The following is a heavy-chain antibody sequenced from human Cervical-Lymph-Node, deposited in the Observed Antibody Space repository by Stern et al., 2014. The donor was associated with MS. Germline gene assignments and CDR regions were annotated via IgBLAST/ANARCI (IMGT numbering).Heavy chain of an antibody. CDR2: INPNSGGT. Sequence: QLVQSGAEVRKPGASVKVSCKASAYTFTGYCIHWVRQAPGQGLEWMGWINPNSGGTKNAQKYQGRVTMTRDTSITTVYMELNRLTSDDTAVYYCARGLATAVTTDYWGQGTLVTVSS. CDR1: AYTFTGYC. J-gene: IGHJ4*02. D-gene: IGHD4-17*01. CDR3: ARGLATAVTTDY. V-gene: IGHV1-2*02.